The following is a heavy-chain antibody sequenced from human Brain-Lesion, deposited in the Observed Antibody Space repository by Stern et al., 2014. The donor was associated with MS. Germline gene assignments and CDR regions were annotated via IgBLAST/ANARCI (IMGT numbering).Heavy chain of an antibody. V-gene: IGHV3-9*01. CDR2: ITWNSGTI. CDR3: AKDMMDYFGSGTFGSFDH. CDR1: GFSFEDHG. J-gene: IGHJ4*02. Sequence: EVQLEESGGGVVQPGRSLRLSCEASGFSFEDHGMHWVRQAPGKGLEWGAGITWNSGTIAYADSVKGRFTISRDDAKNSLYLHMNGLRAEDTALYYCAKDMMDYFGSGTFGSFDHWGQGTLVTVSS. D-gene: IGHD3-10*01.